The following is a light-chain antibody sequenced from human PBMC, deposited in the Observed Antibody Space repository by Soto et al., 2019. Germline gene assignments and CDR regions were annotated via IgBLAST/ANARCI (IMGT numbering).Light chain of an antibody. CDR1: QSLSGNY. CDR2: GAS. CDR3: QQSGSSPEVT. J-gene: IGKJ3*01. Sequence: EIVLTQSPGTLSLSPGERATLSCRASQSLSGNYLAWDKQKPGQAPRLHIYGASSRATGIPNTFSGSGSGSDFTPPISRLEPEDIAVYCCQQSGSSPEVTFGPGTKVDIK. V-gene: IGKV3-20*01.